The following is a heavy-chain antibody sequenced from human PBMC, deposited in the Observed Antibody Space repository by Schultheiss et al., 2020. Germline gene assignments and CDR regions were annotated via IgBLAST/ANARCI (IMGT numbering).Heavy chain of an antibody. Sequence: GSLRLSCAASGFTFSDYWMSWVRQAPGKGLEWVANIKQDGSEKYYVDSVKGRFTISRDNAKNSLYLQMNSLRAEDTAVYYCARGRGVGGSGSYYYYYYYGMDVWGQGTTVTVSS. CDR1: GFTFSDYW. D-gene: IGHD3-10*01. CDR3: ARGRGVGGSGSYYYYYYYGMDV. CDR2: IKQDGSEK. J-gene: IGHJ6*02. V-gene: IGHV3-7*03.